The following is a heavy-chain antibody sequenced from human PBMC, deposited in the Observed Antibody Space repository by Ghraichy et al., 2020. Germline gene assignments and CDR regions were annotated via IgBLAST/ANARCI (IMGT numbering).Heavy chain of an antibody. CDR1: GGSISNYY. CDR2: IYSSGST. J-gene: IGHJ4*02. CDR3: ATSRGYNYGGYLRDFDC. V-gene: IGHV4-4*09. D-gene: IGHD5-18*01. Sequence: SETLSLTCTVSGGSISNYYWSWIRQPPGKGLEWIGYIYSSGSTNYNPSLKSRVTISVDTSKNQFSLKLSSVTAADTAVYYCATSRGYNYGGYLRDFDCWGQGTLVTVSS.